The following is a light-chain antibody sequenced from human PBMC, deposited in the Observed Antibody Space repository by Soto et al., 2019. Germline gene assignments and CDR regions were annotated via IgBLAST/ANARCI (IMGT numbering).Light chain of an antibody. CDR3: QQYYTTPYT. CDR1: QSVLYNSNNKNY. CDR2: WAS. Sequence: DIVMTQSPDSLAVSLGERATINCKSSQSVLYNSNNKNYLAWYQQKPGQPPKLLIYWASTLESGVPDRFSGSGSGTDFTLTISSLQAEDGAVYYCQQYYTTPYTFGQGTKLDIK. V-gene: IGKV4-1*01. J-gene: IGKJ2*01.